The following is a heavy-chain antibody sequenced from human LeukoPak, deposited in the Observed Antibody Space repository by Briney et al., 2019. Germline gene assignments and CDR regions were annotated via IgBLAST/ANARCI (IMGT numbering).Heavy chain of an antibody. CDR1: GFTFSSYA. CDR2: ISGSCGST. D-gene: IGHD5-12*01. J-gene: IGHJ4*02. CDR3: AKDLAIVATN. V-gene: IGHV3-23*01. Sequence: PGGSLRLSCAASGFTFSSYAMSWLPQAPGEGLEWVSAISGSCGSTYYADSVKGRFTISRDNSKNTLYLQMNSLRAEDTAVYYCAKDLAIVATNWGQGTLVTVSS.